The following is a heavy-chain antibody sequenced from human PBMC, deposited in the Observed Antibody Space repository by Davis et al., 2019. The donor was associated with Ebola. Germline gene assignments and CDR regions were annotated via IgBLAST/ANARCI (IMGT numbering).Heavy chain of an antibody. D-gene: IGHD3-9*01. V-gene: IGHV3-13*01. CDR2: IGAAGDT. Sequence: GESLKISCAASGFTFCSYDMHWLRPATGKGLEWVSAIGAAGDTYYPVTVKGRFTTSTENAKNPLYLQMNSLTTEDTAVYYCARAGFDSTWVDCWGQGILVTVSS. J-gene: IGHJ5*01. CDR3: ARAGFDSTWVDC. CDR1: GFTFCSYD.